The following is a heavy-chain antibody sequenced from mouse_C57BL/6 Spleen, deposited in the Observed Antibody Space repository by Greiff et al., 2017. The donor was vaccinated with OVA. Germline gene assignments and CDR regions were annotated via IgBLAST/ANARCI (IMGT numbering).Heavy chain of an antibody. CDR2: IYPGDGDT. D-gene: IGHD4-1*01. V-gene: IGHV1-80*01. J-gene: IGHJ3*01. CDR3: ARFANWGAWFAY. Sequence: VQLQQSGAELVKPGASVKISCKASGYAFSSYWMNWVKQRPGKGLEWIGQIYPGDGDTKYHGKFKGKATLTADKSSSTAYMQLSRLTSEDSAVYFCARFANWGAWFAYWGQGTLVTVSA. CDR1: GYAFSSYW.